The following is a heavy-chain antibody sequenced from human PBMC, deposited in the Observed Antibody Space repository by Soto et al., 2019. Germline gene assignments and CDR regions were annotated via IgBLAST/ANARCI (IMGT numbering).Heavy chain of an antibody. V-gene: IGHV6-1*01. Sequence: PAQPLSLTGGISGGSVSSNNKAWNWIRQSPSRGLEWLGRTYYRSKWYNDYAVSVKSRITINPDTSKNQFSLQLNSVTPEDTAVYYCAREDITGTNYYYYYGMDVWGQGTTVTVSS. D-gene: IGHD1-7*01. CDR3: AREDITGTNYYYYYGMDV. CDR2: TYYRSKWYN. CDR1: GGSVSSNNKA. J-gene: IGHJ6*02.